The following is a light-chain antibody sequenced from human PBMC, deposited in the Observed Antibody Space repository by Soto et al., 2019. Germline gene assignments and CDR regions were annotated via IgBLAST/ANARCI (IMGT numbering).Light chain of an antibody. CDR1: SSNIGNNY. CDR2: DNN. Sequence: QSVLTQPPSVSAAPGQRVTISCSGSSSNIGNNYVSWYQHLPGAAPKLLIYDNNERPSGIPDRFSGSKSGTSATLGITGLQTGDEADYYRGTWDTSLSAWVFGGGTKLTVL. J-gene: IGLJ3*02. V-gene: IGLV1-51*01. CDR3: GTWDTSLSAWV.